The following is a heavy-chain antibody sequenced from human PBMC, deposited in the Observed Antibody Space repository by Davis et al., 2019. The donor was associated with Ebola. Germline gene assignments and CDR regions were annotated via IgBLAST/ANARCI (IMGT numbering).Heavy chain of an antibody. Sequence: GEPLKISCAASGFTFSDYYMSWIRQAPGKGLEWVSYISSSGSTIYYADSVKGRFTISRDNAKNSLYLQMNSLRAEDTAVYYCARVGSGYASYYFDYWGQGTLVTVSS. V-gene: IGHV3-11*01. CDR3: ARVGSGYASYYFDY. J-gene: IGHJ4*02. CDR2: ISSSGSTI. D-gene: IGHD5-12*01. CDR1: GFTFSDYY.